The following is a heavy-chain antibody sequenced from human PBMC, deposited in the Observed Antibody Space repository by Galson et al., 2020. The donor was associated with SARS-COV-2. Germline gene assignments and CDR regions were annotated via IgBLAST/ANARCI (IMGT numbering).Heavy chain of an antibody. CDR2: IHHTGSA. D-gene: IGHD2-15*01. CDR3: AREGYCTGGSCYGQFGY. J-gene: IGHJ4*02. Sequence: ETSETLSLTCTVSGAPIYSGGYYWSWIRQFPGEGLEWIRYIHHTGSAFYNPSLESPVTISVDRSKNQFSLNLNSVTAADTAVYYCAREGYCTGGSCYGQFGYWGQGTLVTVSS. CDR1: GAPIYSGGYY. V-gene: IGHV4-31*02.